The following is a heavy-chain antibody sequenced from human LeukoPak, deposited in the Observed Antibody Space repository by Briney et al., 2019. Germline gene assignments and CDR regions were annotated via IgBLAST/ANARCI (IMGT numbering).Heavy chain of an antibody. V-gene: IGHV3-23*01. Sequence: PGGSLRLSCAASGFTFSNFAMSWVRQAPGKGLEWVSAISASAGSRYYADSVTGRFTISRDNSKNTLYLQMNSLRAEDTAVYYCAKNLVKYYYDSSGYYSQGYYFDYWGQGTLVTVSS. CDR1: GFTFSNFA. D-gene: IGHD3-22*01. CDR3: AKNLVKYYYDSSGYYSQGYYFDY. CDR2: ISASAGSR. J-gene: IGHJ4*02.